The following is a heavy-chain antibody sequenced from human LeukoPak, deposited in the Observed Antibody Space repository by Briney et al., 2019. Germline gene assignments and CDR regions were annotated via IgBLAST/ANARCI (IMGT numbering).Heavy chain of an antibody. CDR3: ASLYYDFWSGYIED. J-gene: IGHJ4*02. Sequence: GGSLRLSCAASGFTFSSYTMSWVRQAPGKGLEWVANIKQDGSGKYYVDSVKGRFTISRDNAKNSLHLQMNSLRAEDTAVYYCASLYYDFWSGYIEDWGQGTLVTVSS. CDR1: GFTFSSYT. CDR2: IKQDGSGK. D-gene: IGHD3-3*01. V-gene: IGHV3-7*03.